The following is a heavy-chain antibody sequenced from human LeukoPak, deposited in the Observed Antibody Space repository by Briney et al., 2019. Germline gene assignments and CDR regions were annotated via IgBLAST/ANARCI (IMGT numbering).Heavy chain of an antibody. CDR3: ARDMPDYGDSNDAFDI. V-gene: IGHV3-21*01. J-gene: IGHJ3*02. CDR2: ISSSSSYI. Sequence: PGGSLRLSCAASGFTFSSYSMNWVRQAPGKGLEWVSSISSSSSYIYYADSVKGRFTISRDNAKNSLYLQMNSLRAEDTAVYYCARDMPDYGDSNDAFDIWGQGTMVTVSS. D-gene: IGHD4-17*01. CDR1: GFTFSSYS.